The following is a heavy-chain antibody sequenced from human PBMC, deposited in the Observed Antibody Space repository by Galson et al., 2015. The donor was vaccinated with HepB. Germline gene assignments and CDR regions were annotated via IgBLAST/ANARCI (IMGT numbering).Heavy chain of an antibody. CDR1: GFTFGDYA. D-gene: IGHD6-13*01. CDR2: IRSKASDYAT. Sequence: SLRLSCAASGFTFGDYAMNWFRQASGKGPEWVGRIRSKASDYATAYAASLEGRFTISRDDSKNTAYLHMNSLKTEDTAVYYCLRLGDLSGYSSSWGQGTLVTVSS. CDR3: LRLGDLSGYSSS. J-gene: IGHJ4*02. V-gene: IGHV3-73*01.